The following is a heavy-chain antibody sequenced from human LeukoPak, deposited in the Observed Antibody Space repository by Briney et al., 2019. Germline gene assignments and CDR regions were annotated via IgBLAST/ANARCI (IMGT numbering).Heavy chain of an antibody. V-gene: IGHV3-21*01. D-gene: IGHD5-12*01. CDR3: ARGSGQWLRSFYYYYYGMDV. CDR1: GFTFSSYS. CDR2: ISSSSSYI. J-gene: IGHJ6*02. Sequence: GGSLRLSCAASGFTFSSYSMNWVRQAPGKGLEWVSSISSSSSYIYYADSVKGRFTISRDNAKNSLYLQMNSLRAEDTAVYYCARGSGQWLRSFYYYYYGMDVWGQGTTVTVSS.